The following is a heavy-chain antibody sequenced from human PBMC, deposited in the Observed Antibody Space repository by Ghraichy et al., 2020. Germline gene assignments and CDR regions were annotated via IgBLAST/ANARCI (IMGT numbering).Heavy chain of an antibody. CDR1: GFTFDDYA. CDR3: AKAMSSSWYLEYFQH. D-gene: IGHD6-13*01. V-gene: IGHV3-9*01. J-gene: IGHJ1*01. Sequence: GGSLRLSCAASGFTFDDYAMHWVRQAPGKGLEWVSGISWNSGSIGYADSVKGRFTISRDNAKNSLYLQMNSLRAEDTALYYCAKAMSSSWYLEYFQHWGQGTLVTVSS. CDR2: ISWNSGSI.